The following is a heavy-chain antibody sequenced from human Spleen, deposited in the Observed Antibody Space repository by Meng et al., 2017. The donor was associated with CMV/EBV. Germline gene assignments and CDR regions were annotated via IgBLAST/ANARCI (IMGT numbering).Heavy chain of an antibody. CDR2: IYYSGST. CDR1: GYSISSGYY. V-gene: IGHV4-38-2*02. D-gene: IGHD2-8*01. Sequence: SETLSLTCTVSGYSISSGYYWGWIRQSPGKGLEWIGSIYYSGSTNYNPSLKSRVTISVDTSKNQFSLKLSSVTAADTAVYYCARDSNQGFFDYWGQGTLVTVSS. CDR3: ARDSNQGFFDY. J-gene: IGHJ4*02.